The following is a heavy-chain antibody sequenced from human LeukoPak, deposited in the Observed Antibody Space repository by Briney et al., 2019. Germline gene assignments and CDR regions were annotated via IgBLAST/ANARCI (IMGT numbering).Heavy chain of an antibody. CDR3: AKVVWLQLSDAFDI. Sequence: GGSLRLSCAASGFTFSSYAMSWVRQSAGKGLEWVSGNSGSGGRTYYADSVKGRFTISRDNSKNTLYLQMNSLRAEDTAVYYRAKVVWLQLSDAFDIWGQGTMVTVSS. J-gene: IGHJ3*02. V-gene: IGHV3-23*01. D-gene: IGHD5-24*01. CDR1: GFTFSSYA. CDR2: NSGSGGRT.